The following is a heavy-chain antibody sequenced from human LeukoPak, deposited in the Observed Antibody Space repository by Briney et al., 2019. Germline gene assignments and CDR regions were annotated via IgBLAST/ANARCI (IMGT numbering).Heavy chain of an antibody. V-gene: IGHV4-59*08. CDR2: IYYSGST. Sequence: PSETLSLTCAVYGGSFSGYYWSWIRQPPGKGLEWIGYIYYSGSTNYNPSLKSRVTISVDTSKNQFSLKLSSVTAADTAVYYCARQGAGAARFDPWGQGTLVTVSS. J-gene: IGHJ5*02. CDR3: ARQGAGAARFDP. D-gene: IGHD1-26*01. CDR1: GGSFSGYY.